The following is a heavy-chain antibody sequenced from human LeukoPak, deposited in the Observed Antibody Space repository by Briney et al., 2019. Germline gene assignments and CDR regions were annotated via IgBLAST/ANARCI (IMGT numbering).Heavy chain of an antibody. Sequence: SSETLSLTCAVYGGSFSGYYWSWIRQPPGKGLEWIGYIYHSGSTYYNPSLKSRVTISVDRSKNQFSLKLSSVTAADTAVYYCARASAAFFDYWGQGTLVTVSS. CDR1: GGSFSGYY. J-gene: IGHJ4*02. D-gene: IGHD2-15*01. CDR2: IYHSGST. CDR3: ARASAAFFDY. V-gene: IGHV4-34*01.